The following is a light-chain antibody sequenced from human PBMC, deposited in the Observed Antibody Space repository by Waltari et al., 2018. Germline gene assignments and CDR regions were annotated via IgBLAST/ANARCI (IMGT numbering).Light chain of an antibody. CDR3: GTWDSSLSARV. CDR1: SSNIGNNY. J-gene: IGLJ3*02. Sequence: QSVLTQPPSVSAAPGQKVTISCSGSSSNIGNNYVSWYQQLPGTAPKLLIYDNNKRTAGIPGRFPGSKSGTSATLGSTGLQTGDEADYYCGTWDSSLSARVFGGGTKLTVL. CDR2: DNN. V-gene: IGLV1-51*01.